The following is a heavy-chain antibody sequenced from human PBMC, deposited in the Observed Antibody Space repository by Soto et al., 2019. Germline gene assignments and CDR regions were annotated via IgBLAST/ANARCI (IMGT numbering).Heavy chain of an antibody. CDR3: ARAAHPSDYCSGGSCYSGAFDI. J-gene: IGHJ6*02. CDR2: INHSGST. V-gene: IGHV4-34*01. Sequence: SETLSLTCAVYGGSFSGYYWGWIRQPPGKGLEWIGEINHSGSTNYNPSLKSRVTISVDTSKNQFSLKLSSVTAADTAVYYCARAAHPSDYCSGGSCYSGAFDIWGQGTTVTVSS. D-gene: IGHD2-15*01. CDR1: GGSFSGYY.